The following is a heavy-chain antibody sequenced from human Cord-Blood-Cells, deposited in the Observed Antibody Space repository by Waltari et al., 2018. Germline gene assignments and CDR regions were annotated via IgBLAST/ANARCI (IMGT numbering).Heavy chain of an antibody. CDR2: MNPNSGNT. CDR1: GYTFTSYD. D-gene: IGHD5-18*01. V-gene: IGHV1-8*03. CDR3: ARGIQHDAFDI. J-gene: IGHJ3*02. Sequence: QVQLVQSGAEVKKPGASAQVSCKASGYTFTSYDIHWVRQATGQGLEWMVWMNPNSGNTGYAQKFQGRVTITRNTSISTAYMELSSLRSEDTAVYYCARGIQHDAFDIWGQGTMVTVSS.